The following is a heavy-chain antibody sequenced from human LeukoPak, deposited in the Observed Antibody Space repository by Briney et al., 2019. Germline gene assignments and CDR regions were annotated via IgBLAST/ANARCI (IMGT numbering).Heavy chain of an antibody. V-gene: IGHV1-18*01. CDR1: GYTFTSYG. J-gene: IGHJ4*02. D-gene: IGHD3-22*01. CDR2: ISAYNGNT. CDR3: ARDRGYMYYYYSSGYYYGFDY. Sequence: GASVKVSCKAAGYTFTSYGISWVRQAPGQGLEWMGWISAYNGNTNYAQKLQGRVTMTTATSTSTAYRVLRRLRSDDTAVYYCARDRGYMYYYYSSGYYYGFDYWGQGTLVTVSS.